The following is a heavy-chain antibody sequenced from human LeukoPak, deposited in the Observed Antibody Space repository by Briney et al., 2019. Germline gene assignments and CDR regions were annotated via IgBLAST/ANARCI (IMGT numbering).Heavy chain of an antibody. V-gene: IGHV4-59*12. Sequence: SETLSLTCTVSGGSISSYYWSWIRQPPGKGLEWIGYIYYSGSTNYNPSLKSRVTISVDTSKNQFSLKLSSVTAADTAAYYCARASTESEKSTMDTGVDYWGQGTLVTVSS. CDR1: GGSISSYY. D-gene: IGHD5-18*01. CDR2: IYYSGST. CDR3: ARASTESEKSTMDTGVDY. J-gene: IGHJ4*02.